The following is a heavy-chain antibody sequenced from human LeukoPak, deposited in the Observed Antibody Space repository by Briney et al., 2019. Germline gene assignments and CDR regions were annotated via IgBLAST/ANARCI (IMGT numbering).Heavy chain of an antibody. D-gene: IGHD3-22*01. CDR1: GYTFTSYY. V-gene: IGHV1-46*01. CDR3: ATDGRSYDSSAYYYFDY. Sequence: ASVKVSCKASGYTFTSYYMHWVRQAPGQGLEWMGIINSSDGSTTYAQKFQGRVTMTRDTSTSTVYMELSSLRSEDTAAYYCATDGRSYDSSAYYYFDYWGQGTLVTVSS. CDR2: INSSDGST. J-gene: IGHJ4*02.